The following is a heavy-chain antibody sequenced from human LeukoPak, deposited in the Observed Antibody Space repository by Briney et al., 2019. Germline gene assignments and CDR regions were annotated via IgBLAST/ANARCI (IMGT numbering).Heavy chain of an antibody. CDR1: GVSISTYY. Sequence: SETLSLTCTVSGVSISTYYWSWIRQAPGKGLEWIGFIHYSGSTNYNPSLKSRVTISLGTSKNQFSLTLSSVTAADTAVYHCARHWSSWGYFDYWGQGTLVTVSS. V-gene: IGHV4-59*01. CDR2: IHYSGST. CDR3: ARHWSSWGYFDY. J-gene: IGHJ4*02. D-gene: IGHD6-13*01.